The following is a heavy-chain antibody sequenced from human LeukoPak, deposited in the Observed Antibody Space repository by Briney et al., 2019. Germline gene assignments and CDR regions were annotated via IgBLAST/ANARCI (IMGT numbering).Heavy chain of an antibody. Sequence: GGSLRLSCAASGFTFSSYAMHWVRQAPGKGLEWVAVISYDGSNKYYADSVKGRFTISRDNSKNTLYLQMNSLRAEDTAVYYCARDGAKYYYDSSGYQNWFDPWGQGTLVTVSS. CDR2: ISYDGSNK. D-gene: IGHD3-22*01. CDR3: ARDGAKYYYDSSGYQNWFDP. J-gene: IGHJ5*02. CDR1: GFTFSSYA. V-gene: IGHV3-30-3*01.